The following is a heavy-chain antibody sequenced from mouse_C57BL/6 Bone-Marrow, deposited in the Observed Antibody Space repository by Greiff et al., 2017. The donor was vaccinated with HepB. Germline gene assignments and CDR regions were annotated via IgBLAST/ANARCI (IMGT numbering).Heavy chain of an antibody. CDR2: IDPEDGDT. CDR1: GFNIKDYY. CDR3: TFKDYGSSSWCFDV. V-gene: IGHV14-1*01. J-gene: IGHJ1*03. Sequence: VQLQQSGAELVRPGASVKLSCTASGFNIKDYYMHWVKQRPEQGLEWIGRIDPEDGDTEYAPKFQGKATMTADTSSNTAYLQLSSLTSEDTAVYYCTFKDYGSSSWCFDVWGTGTTVTVTS. D-gene: IGHD1-1*01.